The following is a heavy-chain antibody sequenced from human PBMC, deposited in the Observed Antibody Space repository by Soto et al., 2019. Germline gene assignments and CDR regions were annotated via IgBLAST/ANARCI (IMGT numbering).Heavy chain of an antibody. D-gene: IGHD3-22*01. CDR2: IYYSGST. J-gene: IGHJ3*02. V-gene: IGHV4-59*01. CDR1: GGSISSYY. Sequence: PSETLSLTCTVSGGSISSYYWSWIRQPPGKGLEWIGYIYYSGSTNYNPSLKSRVTISVDTSKNQFSLKLSSVTAADTAMYYCARAVSRDAFDIWGQGTMVTVSS. CDR3: ARAVSRDAFDI.